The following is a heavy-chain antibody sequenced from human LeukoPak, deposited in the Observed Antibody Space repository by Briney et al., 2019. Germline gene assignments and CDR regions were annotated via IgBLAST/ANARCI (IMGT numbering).Heavy chain of an antibody. CDR1: GFTFSSYG. CDR2: IWYDGSNK. J-gene: IGHJ4*02. D-gene: IGHD5-18*01. V-gene: IGHV3-33*01. Sequence: GGSLRLSCAASGFTFSSYGMHWVRRAPGKGLEWVAVIWYDGSNKYYADSVKGRFTISRDNSKNTLHLQMNSLRAEDTAVYYCARDRRDTAMVDYFDYWGQGTLVTVSS. CDR3: ARDRRDTAMVDYFDY.